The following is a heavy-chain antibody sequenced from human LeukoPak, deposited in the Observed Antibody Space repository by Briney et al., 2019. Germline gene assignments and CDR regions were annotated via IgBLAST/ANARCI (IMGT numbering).Heavy chain of an antibody. V-gene: IGHV1-3*04. CDR3: ARIPRNWFFDY. D-gene: IGHD3-9*01. CDR2: INTDTGNT. CDR1: GYTFTTAG. J-gene: IGHJ4*02. Sequence: ASVKVSCKASGYTFTTAGIHWVRQAPGQRLEWMGWINTDTGNTKFSQKFQDRVTITKDTSASIVYMGLNSLRSEDTAVYYCARIPRNWFFDYWGQGTLVTVSS.